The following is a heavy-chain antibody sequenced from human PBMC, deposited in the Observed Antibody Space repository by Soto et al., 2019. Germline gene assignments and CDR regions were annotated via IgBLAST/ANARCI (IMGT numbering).Heavy chain of an antibody. CDR3: ARGGGYSSGWRDY. D-gene: IGHD6-19*01. CDR2: IYYSGST. J-gene: IGHJ4*02. V-gene: IGHV4-59*01. CDR1: GGSISSYY. Sequence: SETLSLTCTVSGGSISSYYWSWIRQPPGKGLEWIGYIYYSGSTNYNPSLKSRVTISVDTSKNQFSLKLSSVTAADTAVYYCARGGGYSSGWRDYWGQGTLVTVSS.